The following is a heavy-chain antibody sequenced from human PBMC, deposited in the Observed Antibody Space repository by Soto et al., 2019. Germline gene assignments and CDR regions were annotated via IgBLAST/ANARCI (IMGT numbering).Heavy chain of an antibody. CDR1: GFTFSSYA. J-gene: IGHJ6*03. CDR3: AKDPGLSSSWPYYYYYMDV. CDR2: ISGSGGST. V-gene: IGHV3-23*01. D-gene: IGHD6-6*01. Sequence: GGSLRLSCAASGFTFSSYAMSWVRQAPGKGLEWVSAISGSGGSTYYADSVKGRFTISRDNSKNTLYLQMNSLRAEDTAVYYCAKDPGLSSSWPYYYYYMDVWGKGTTVTVSS.